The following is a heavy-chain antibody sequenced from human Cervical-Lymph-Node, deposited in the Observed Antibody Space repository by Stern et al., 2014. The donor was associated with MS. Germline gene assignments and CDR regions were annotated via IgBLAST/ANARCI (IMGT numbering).Heavy chain of an antibody. J-gene: IGHJ4*02. CDR1: GGSISSGRYY. CDR3: ARGFSEYYFDY. V-gene: IGHV4-31*03. Sequence: QVQLVQSGPGLVKPSQTLSLSCTVSGGSISSGRYYWSWIRQHPGKGLEWIGYISNSGSTYYNPSLKSRVTISVDTSKDQFSLRLTSVTAADTAVYYCARGFSEYYFDYWGQGTLVTVSS. D-gene: IGHD3-3*01. CDR2: ISNSGST.